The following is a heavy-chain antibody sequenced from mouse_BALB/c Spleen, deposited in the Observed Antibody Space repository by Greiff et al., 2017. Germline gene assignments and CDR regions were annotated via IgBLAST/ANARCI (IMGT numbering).Heavy chain of an antibody. CDR1: GYTFSSYW. V-gene: IGHV1-9*01. CDR2: ILPGSGST. J-gene: IGHJ4*01. D-gene: IGHD2-1*01. CDR3: AYYGNYYAMDY. Sequence: VQLQESGAELMKPGASVKISCKATGYTFSSYWIEWVKQRPGHGLEWIGEILPGSGSTNYNEKFKGKATFTADTSSNTAYMQLSSLTSEDSAVYYCAYYGNYYAMDYWGQGTSVTVSS.